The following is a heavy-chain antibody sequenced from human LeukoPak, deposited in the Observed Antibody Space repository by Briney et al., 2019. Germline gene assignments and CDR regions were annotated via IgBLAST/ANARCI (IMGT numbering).Heavy chain of an antibody. J-gene: IGHJ4*02. CDR1: SGSINSYY. V-gene: IGHV4-4*07. Sequence: SETLSLTCTVSSGSINSYYWGWVRQPAGRGLEWIGRIYTTGKTDYNPSLKSRLTMSVDTSKRQSSLNLRSVPAADTAIYYCARHGYTASHYFLDFWSQGTLVTVSS. D-gene: IGHD3-16*01. CDR2: IYTTGKT. CDR3: ARHGYTASHYFLDF.